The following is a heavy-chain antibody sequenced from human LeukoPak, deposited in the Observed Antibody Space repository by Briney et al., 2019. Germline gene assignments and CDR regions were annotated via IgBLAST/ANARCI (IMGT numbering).Heavy chain of an antibody. Sequence: SVKVSCKASGGTFSSYAISWVRQAPGQGLEWMGGIIPIFGTANYAQKFQGRVTITADESTSTAYMELSSLRSGDTAVYYCARDEGGSSWPFDYWGRGTLVTVSS. D-gene: IGHD6-13*01. V-gene: IGHV1-69*13. CDR1: GGTFSSYA. CDR3: ARDEGGSSWPFDY. J-gene: IGHJ4*02. CDR2: IIPIFGTA.